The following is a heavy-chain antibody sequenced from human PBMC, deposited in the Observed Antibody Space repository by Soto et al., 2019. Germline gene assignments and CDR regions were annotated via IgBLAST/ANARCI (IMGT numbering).Heavy chain of an antibody. J-gene: IGHJ4*02. CDR2: IKSKSAGGTT. D-gene: IGHD2-15*01. CDR1: GFTFSNAW. Sequence: EVQLVESGGGLVKPGGSVRLSCAASGFTFSNAWMSWVRQAPGKGLEWVGRIKSKSAGGTTEYDAPVKDRFTISRDDSKNTLYLQMNSLKIEDTAVYYCARGHRGSGKIFDSWGQGTLVTVSS. CDR3: ARGHRGSGKIFDS. V-gene: IGHV3-15*01.